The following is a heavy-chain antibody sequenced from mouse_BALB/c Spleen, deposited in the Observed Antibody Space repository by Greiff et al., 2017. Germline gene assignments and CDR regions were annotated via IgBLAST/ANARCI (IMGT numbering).Heavy chain of an antibody. Sequence: QVQLKESGPGLVAPSQSLSITCTVSGFSLTSYGVHWVRQSPGKGLEWLGVIWSGGSTDYNAAFISRLSISKDNSKSQVFFKMNSLQADDTAIYYCARWHYGSSPYYYAMDYWGQGTSVTVSS. D-gene: IGHD1-1*01. CDR1: GFSLTSYG. J-gene: IGHJ4*01. CDR3: ARWHYGSSPYYYAMDY. V-gene: IGHV2-4-1*01. CDR2: IWSGGST.